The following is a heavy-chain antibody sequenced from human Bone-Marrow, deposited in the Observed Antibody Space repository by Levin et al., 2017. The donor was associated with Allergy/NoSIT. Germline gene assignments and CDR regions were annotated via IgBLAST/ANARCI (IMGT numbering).Heavy chain of an antibody. D-gene: IGHD5-12*01. J-gene: IGHJ4*02. CDR2: INPNTGGT. CDR3: ARDLHSGYATPLFAY. Sequence: ASVKVSCKASGYTFTGYYMHWVRQAPGQGLEWMGWINPNTGGTNYAQKFQGRVTMTRDTSISTAYMELSRLRSDDTAVYYCARDLHSGYATPLFAYWGQGTLVTVSS. V-gene: IGHV1-2*02. CDR1: GYTFTGYY.